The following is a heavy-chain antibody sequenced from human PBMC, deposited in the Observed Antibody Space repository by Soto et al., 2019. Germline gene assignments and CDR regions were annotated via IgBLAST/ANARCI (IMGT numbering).Heavy chain of an antibody. Sequence: QVQLPGSGPRLVKPSQTLSLTCSVSGASISSGAYFWTWIRHHPGKGLEWVGYIYYSVRTSYTYQHPSLQSRVTISVDTSKNLFSLRLTSVTAADTATYYCARDKGPDTYGQTRIRDYSYAMDVWGQGTTVIVSS. CDR1: GASISSGAYF. V-gene: IGHV4-31*03. J-gene: IGHJ6*02. CDR3: ARDKGPDTYGQTRIRDYSYAMDV. D-gene: IGHD5-18*01. CDR2: IYYSVRT.